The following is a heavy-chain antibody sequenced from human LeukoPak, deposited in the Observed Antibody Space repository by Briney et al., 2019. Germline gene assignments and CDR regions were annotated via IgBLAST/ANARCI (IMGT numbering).Heavy chain of an antibody. D-gene: IGHD1-26*01. J-gene: IGHJ4*02. CDR1: GASVSGSPYY. CDR3: AKSGGYGLIDY. CDR2: IYSSRST. Sequence: SETLSLTCTVSGASVSGSPYYWGWIRQPPGKGLEWIGSIYSSRSTYYNASLQSRVTISIETSKNQISLRLNSVTAADTAIYYCAKSGGYGLIDYWGQGTLVTVSS. V-gene: IGHV4-39*01.